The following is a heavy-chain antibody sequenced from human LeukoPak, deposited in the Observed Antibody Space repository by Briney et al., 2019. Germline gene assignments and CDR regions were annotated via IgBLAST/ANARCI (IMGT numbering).Heavy chain of an antibody. D-gene: IGHD7-27*01. CDR2: FDPERGEP. CDR3: TGGPPWGLLHY. CDR1: GYTLSELS. Sequence: ASVKVSCKVYGYTLSELSMHWVRQAAGQGLEWLGGFDPERGEPIYAQKFQGRVTMTEDTSTDTAYKELSSLRSEDTAVYYCTGGPPWGLLHYWGQGPLVTVSS. V-gene: IGHV1-24*01. J-gene: IGHJ4*02.